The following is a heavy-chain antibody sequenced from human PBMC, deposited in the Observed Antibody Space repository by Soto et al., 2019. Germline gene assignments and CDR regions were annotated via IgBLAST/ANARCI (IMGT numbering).Heavy chain of an antibody. J-gene: IGHJ4*01. Sequence: PGGSLXLSCAASEFTFSSYSMSWVRQAPGKGLEWVSAISGSGGSTYYADSVKGRFTISRDNSKNTLYLQMNSLRAEDTAVYYCPKDCRITMIVVVIPPYFAYWVQRTLVTVSS. D-gene: IGHD3-22*01. CDR3: PKDCRITMIVVVIPPYFAY. V-gene: IGHV3-23*01. CDR2: ISGSGGST. CDR1: EFTFSSYS.